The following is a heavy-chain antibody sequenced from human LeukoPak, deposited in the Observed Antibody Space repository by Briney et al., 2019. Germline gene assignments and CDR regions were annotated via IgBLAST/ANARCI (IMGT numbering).Heavy chain of an antibody. J-gene: IGHJ4*02. D-gene: IGHD5-24*01. CDR3: ARDRGWLQSDY. Sequence: GGSLRLSCAASGFTFTDHYMSWVRQAPGKGLEWVATIKKDGSQQYYMDSVKGRFTISRDNAKNSVYLQINSLRAEDTAVYYCARDRGWLQSDYWGQGTLVSVSS. CDR1: GFTFTDHY. CDR2: IKKDGSQQ. V-gene: IGHV3-7*01.